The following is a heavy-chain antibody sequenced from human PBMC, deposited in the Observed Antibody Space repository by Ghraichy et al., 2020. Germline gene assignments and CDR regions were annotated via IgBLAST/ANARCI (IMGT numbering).Heavy chain of an antibody. CDR2: IYYSGST. J-gene: IGHJ4*02. Sequence: SETLSLTCTVSGGSISSYYWSWIRQPPGKGLEWIGYIYYSGSTNYNPSLKSRVTISVDTSKNQFSLKLSSVTAADTAVYYCARVPPRCSGGSCYGYYFDYWGQGTLVTVSS. D-gene: IGHD2-15*01. CDR1: GGSISSYY. CDR3: ARVPPRCSGGSCYGYYFDY. V-gene: IGHV4-59*13.